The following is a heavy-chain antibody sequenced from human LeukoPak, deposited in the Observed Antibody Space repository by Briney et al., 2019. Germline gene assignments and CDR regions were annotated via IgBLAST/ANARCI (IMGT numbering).Heavy chain of an antibody. Sequence: SETLSLTCTVSGGSISNSNYYWGWVRQPPGKGLEWIGTIYYSGNTYYTPSLKSRVTISVDTSKNQFSLRLSSVTAAATAVYFCMRHEEEDGYNAKPFDFWGQGTLVTVSS. CDR1: GGSISNSNYY. CDR2: IYYSGNT. V-gene: IGHV4-39*01. J-gene: IGHJ4*02. D-gene: IGHD5-24*01. CDR3: MRHEEEDGYNAKPFDF.